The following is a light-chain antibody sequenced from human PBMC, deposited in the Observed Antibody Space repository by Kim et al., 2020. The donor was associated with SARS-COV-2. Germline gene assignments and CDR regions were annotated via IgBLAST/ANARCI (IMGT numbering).Light chain of an antibody. V-gene: IGLV1-47*01. Sequence: SELTQPPSVSGTPGQRVTIYCSGSSSNIGSNYVYWYQQLPGTAPKLLIYRNNQRPSGVPDRFSGSKFGTSASLAISGLRSEDEADYYCAAWDDSLSGWVFGGGTQLTVL. CDR3: AAWDDSLSGWV. CDR2: RNN. J-gene: IGLJ3*02. CDR1: SSNIGSNY.